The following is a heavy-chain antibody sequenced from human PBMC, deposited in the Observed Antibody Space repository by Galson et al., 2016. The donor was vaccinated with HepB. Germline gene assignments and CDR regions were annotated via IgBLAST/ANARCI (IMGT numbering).Heavy chain of an antibody. D-gene: IGHD2-2*01. CDR2: IYSGGNT. J-gene: IGHJ4*02. CDR1: GFTVSNNY. Sequence: SLRLSCAASGFTVSNNYMSWVRQAPGKGLEWVSVIYSGGNTFYADSVKGRFTISRDNSKNTLYLQMNSLRAEDTAVYYCATSPSRGYWGQGTLVTVSS. V-gene: IGHV3-66*01. CDR3: ATSPSRGY.